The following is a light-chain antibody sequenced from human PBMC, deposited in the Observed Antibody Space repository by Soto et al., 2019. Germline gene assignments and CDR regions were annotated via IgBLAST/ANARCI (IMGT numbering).Light chain of an antibody. Sequence: DIQMTQSPSSLSASVGDSVTITCRASQSISYYLNWYQQKPGKAPKFLIYPASTLQSGVPSRFSGRGSGTDFTLNINGLQPEDFATYFCQQSYGTPYTFGQGTNLEIK. V-gene: IGKV1-39*01. CDR2: PAS. CDR1: QSISYY. CDR3: QQSYGTPYT. J-gene: IGKJ2*01.